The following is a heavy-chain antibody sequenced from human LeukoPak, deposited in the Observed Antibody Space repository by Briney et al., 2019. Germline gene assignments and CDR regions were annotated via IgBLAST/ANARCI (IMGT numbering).Heavy chain of an antibody. V-gene: IGHV3-7*01. CDR2: IKQDGSEK. CDR3: ARDPPKGSGSLFDY. CDR1: GFTFSSYW. J-gene: IGHJ4*02. D-gene: IGHD3-10*01. Sequence: GGSLRLSCAASGFTFSSYWMSWVRQAPGKGMEWVANIKQDGSEKYYVDSVKGRFTISRGNAKNSLYLQMNSLRAEDTAVYYCARDPPKGSGSLFDYWGQGTLVTVSS.